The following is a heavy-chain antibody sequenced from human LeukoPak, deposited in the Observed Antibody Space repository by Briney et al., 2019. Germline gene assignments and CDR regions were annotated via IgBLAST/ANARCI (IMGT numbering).Heavy chain of an antibody. CDR3: ARVNHDYGDYVDY. CDR2: IYYSGST. CDR1: GGSISSYY. J-gene: IGHJ4*02. Sequence: PSETLSLTCTVSGGSISSYYWSWIRQPPGKGMEWIGYIYYSGSTNYNPSLKSRVTISVDTSKNQFSQKLSSVTAADTAVYYCARVNHDYGDYVDYWGQGTLVTVSS. D-gene: IGHD4-17*01. V-gene: IGHV4-59*01.